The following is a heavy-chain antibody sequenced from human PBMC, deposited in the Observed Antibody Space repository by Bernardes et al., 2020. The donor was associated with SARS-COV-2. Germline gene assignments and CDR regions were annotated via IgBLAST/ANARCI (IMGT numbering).Heavy chain of an antibody. V-gene: IGHV3-23*01. J-gene: IGHJ4*02. CDR2: ISSGGPFT. D-gene: IGHD1-26*01. CDR1: GFIFNNFA. CDR3: AKGNTGSYAYFDH. Sequence: GSLRLSCAASGFIFNNFAMTWVRQAPGKGLEWVSSISSGGPFTYYAASVKGRFTISRDSSKNTLYLQMNSLKAEDTAIYYCAKGNTGSYAYFDHWGQGALVTVSS.